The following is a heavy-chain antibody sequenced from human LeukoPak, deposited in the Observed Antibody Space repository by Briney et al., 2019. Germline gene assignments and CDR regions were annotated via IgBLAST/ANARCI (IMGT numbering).Heavy chain of an antibody. CDR2: MNPNSGNT. V-gene: IGHV1-8*03. D-gene: IGHD6-13*01. J-gene: IGHJ5*02. Sequence: ASVKVSCKASGYTFTSYDINWVRRATGQGLEWMGWMNPNSGNTGYAQKFQGRVTITRNTSISTAYMELSSLRSEDTAVYYCARGRDSSSWDTNWFDPWGQGTLVTVSS. CDR1: GYTFTSYD. CDR3: ARGRDSSSWDTNWFDP.